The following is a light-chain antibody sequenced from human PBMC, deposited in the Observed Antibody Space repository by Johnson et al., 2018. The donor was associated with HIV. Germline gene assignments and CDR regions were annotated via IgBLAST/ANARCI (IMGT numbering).Light chain of an antibody. CDR3: GTWDSSLSAYV. V-gene: IGLV1-51*01. CDR1: SSNIGSNY. CDR2: DTY. Sequence: QSVLTQPPSVSAAPGQTVTISCSGSSSNIGSNYVSWYQQVPGTAPKLLIFDTYQRPSGIPDRFSGSKSATSATLAITGLQTGDEADYYCGTWDSSLSAYVFGTGTKVTVL. J-gene: IGLJ1*01.